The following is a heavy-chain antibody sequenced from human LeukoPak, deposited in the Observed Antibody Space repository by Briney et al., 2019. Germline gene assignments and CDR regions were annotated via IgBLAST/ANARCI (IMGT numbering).Heavy chain of an antibody. Sequence: GGSLRLSCAASGLAFSTYSMSWVRQAPGKGLYWVSGISASGSSTHYADSVKGRFTISRDNSKNTLYLQMNSLRAEDTAVYYCAKDAAGPEYWGQGTLVTVSS. V-gene: IGHV3-23*01. J-gene: IGHJ4*02. CDR3: AKDAAGPEY. CDR1: GLAFSTYS. D-gene: IGHD6-13*01. CDR2: ISASGSST.